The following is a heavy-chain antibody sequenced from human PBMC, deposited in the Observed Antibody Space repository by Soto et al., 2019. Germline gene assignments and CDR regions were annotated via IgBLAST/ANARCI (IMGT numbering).Heavy chain of an antibody. Sequence: SVQVSFKASGGTFSSYAISWVRQPPGQGLEWMGGIIPICGTANYAQKFQGRVTITADESTSTAYMELSSLRSEDTAVYSCGVWVVPAPNWFDPWGQGTLVTVSS. V-gene: IGHV1-69*13. D-gene: IGHD2-2*01. CDR3: GVWVVPAPNWFDP. CDR1: GGTFSSYA. CDR2: IIPICGTA. J-gene: IGHJ5*02.